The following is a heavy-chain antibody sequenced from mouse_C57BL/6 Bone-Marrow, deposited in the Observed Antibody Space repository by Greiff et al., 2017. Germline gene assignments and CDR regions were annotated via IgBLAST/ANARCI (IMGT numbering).Heavy chain of an antibody. D-gene: IGHD2-14*01. CDR3: TREVFQGFAY. J-gene: IGHJ3*01. CDR1: GYTFTSYW. Sequence: EVMLVESGTVLARPGASVKMSCKTSGYTFTSYWMHWVKQRPGQGLEWIGAIHPGNSDTSYNQKFKGKAKLTAVAYASTAYMERSSLTNEDAAVYYCTREVFQGFAYWGQGTLVTVSA. CDR2: IHPGNSDT. V-gene: IGHV1-5*01.